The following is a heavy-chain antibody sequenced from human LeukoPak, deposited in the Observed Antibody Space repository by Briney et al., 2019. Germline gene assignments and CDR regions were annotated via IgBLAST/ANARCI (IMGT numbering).Heavy chain of an antibody. CDR3: AKFSITTIVVMTSWDAFDI. Sequence: GGSLRLSCAASGFTFSHSYMTWIRQAPGKGLEWVSYISSTAYTIFYADSVKDRFTISRDNAKNSLYLQMNSLRAEDTAVYYCAKFSITTIVVMTSWDAFDIWGQGTMVTVSS. V-gene: IGHV3-11*04. CDR1: GFTFSHSY. D-gene: IGHD3-22*01. J-gene: IGHJ3*02. CDR2: ISSTAYTI.